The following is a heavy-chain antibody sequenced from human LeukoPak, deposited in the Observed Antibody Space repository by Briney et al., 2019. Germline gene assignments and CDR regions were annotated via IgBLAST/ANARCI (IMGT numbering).Heavy chain of an antibody. V-gene: IGHV4-31*03. CDR3: ARDRVATRGSYYGMDV. CDR2: IYYSGST. J-gene: IGHJ6*02. CDR1: GGSISSGGYY. Sequence: SETLSLTCTVSGGSISSGGYYWGWLRQHPGKGLEWIGYIYYSGSTYYNPSLKSRVTISVDTSKNQFSLKLSSVTAADTAVYYCARDRVATRGSYYGMDVWGQGTTVTVSS. D-gene: IGHD3-10*01.